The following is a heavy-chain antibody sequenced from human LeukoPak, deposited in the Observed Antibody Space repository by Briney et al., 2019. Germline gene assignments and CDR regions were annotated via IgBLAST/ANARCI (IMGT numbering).Heavy chain of an antibody. Sequence: GGSLRLSCAASGFTFGSYAMSWVRQAPGKGLEWVSDINGSGGSTYYTDSVKGRFTISRDNSKNTLYLQVNSLRAEDTAIYYCGRLLWFGESPGFDYWGQGTLVTVSS. CDR1: GFTFGSYA. D-gene: IGHD3-10*01. CDR3: GRLLWFGESPGFDY. V-gene: IGHV3-23*01. J-gene: IGHJ4*02. CDR2: INGSGGST.